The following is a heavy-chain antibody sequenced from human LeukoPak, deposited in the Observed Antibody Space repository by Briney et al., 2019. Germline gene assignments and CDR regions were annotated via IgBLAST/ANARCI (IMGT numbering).Heavy chain of an antibody. Sequence: GGSLRLSCAASGFTFSSYSMNWVRQAPGKGLEWVSYIRSSSSTIYYADSVKGRFTISRDNAKNSLYLQMNSLRAEDTAVYYCARDFPASYWGQGTLATVSS. V-gene: IGHV3-48*01. CDR3: ARDFPASY. CDR1: GFTFSSYS. J-gene: IGHJ4*02. CDR2: IRSSSSTI.